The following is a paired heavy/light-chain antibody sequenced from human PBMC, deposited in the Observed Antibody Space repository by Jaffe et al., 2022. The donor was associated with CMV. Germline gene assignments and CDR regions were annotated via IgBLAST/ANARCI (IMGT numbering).Light chain of an antibody. V-gene: IGLV2-14*03. CDR1: SSDVGGYNY. Sequence: QSALTQPASVSGSPGQSITISCTGTSSDVGGYNYVSWYQQHPGKAPKVVIHDVSSRPSGVSNRFSGSKSGNTASLTISGLQAEDEADYYCSSYRGTSTLYVFGTGTKVTVL. CDR2: DVS. CDR3: SSYRGTSTLYV. J-gene: IGLJ1*01.
Heavy chain of an antibody. CDR1: GFTFDDYG. CDR3: AAIGYCSGGSCYYFAY. Sequence: EVQLVESGGGLVLPGRSLRLSCAVSGFTFDDYGMHWVRQVPGKGLEWVSSISWNSRYIAYADSVKGRFTISRDNAKNSLYLQMNSLRAEDTALYYCAAIGYCSGGSCYYFAYWGQGTLVTVSS. D-gene: IGHD2-15*01. CDR2: ISWNSRYI. V-gene: IGHV3-9*01. J-gene: IGHJ4*02.